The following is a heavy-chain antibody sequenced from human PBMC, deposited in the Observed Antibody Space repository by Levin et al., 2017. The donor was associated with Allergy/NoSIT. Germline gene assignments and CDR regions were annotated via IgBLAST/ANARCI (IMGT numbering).Heavy chain of an antibody. V-gene: IGHV3-23*01. CDR3: AKNGVTEFSLGNNWFDA. CDR1: GFTFSSYA. J-gene: IGHJ5*02. Sequence: PGGSLRLSCAASGFTFSSYAMNWVRQAPGKGLEWVSGISGGGGYTYYADSVKGRFTISRDNSKNTLYLQLNSLRVDDTAVYYCAKNGVTEFSLGNNWFDARGQGTLVTVSS. CDR2: ISGGGGYT. D-gene: IGHD3-16*02.